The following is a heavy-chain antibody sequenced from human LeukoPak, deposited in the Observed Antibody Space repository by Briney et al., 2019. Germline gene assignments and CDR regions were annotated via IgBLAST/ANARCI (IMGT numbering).Heavy chain of an antibody. CDR1: GGTFSSYA. V-gene: IGHV1-69*05. CDR2: IIPIFGTA. D-gene: IGHD2-21*01. Sequence: ASVKVSCKASGGTFSSYAISWVRQAPGQGLEWMGGIIPIFGTANYAQKFQGRVTMTRDTSTSTVYMELSSLRSEDTAVYYCARHSHMDVWGTGTTVTVSS. J-gene: IGHJ6*04. CDR3: ARHSHMDV.